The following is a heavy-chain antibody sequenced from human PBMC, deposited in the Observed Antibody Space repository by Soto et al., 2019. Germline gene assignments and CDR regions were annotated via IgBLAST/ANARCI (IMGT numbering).Heavy chain of an antibody. D-gene: IGHD3-10*01. CDR1: GGTFNTCA. V-gene: IGHV1-69*01. CDR2: IIPIFGIK. J-gene: IGHJ4*02. Sequence: QMQLVQSGAEVKERGSSVKMSCNTSGGTFNTCALTWVRQAPGQGLEWIGGIIPIFGIKNVAQRFQGRVTINADESLTTAYMEMTSLRSDVTAVYYCAKESGDHWGQGTLLTVSS. CDR3: AKESGDH.